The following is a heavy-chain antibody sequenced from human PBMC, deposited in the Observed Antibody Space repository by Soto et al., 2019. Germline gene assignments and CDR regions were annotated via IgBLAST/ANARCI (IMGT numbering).Heavy chain of an antibody. D-gene: IGHD2-2*01. V-gene: IGHV3-49*03. J-gene: IGHJ4*02. CDR3: ASERCSGTTCYVVGFDY. CDR1: GFTFGDYA. CDR2: IRNKVFDGTT. Sequence: EVQLVGSGGGMVQPGRSLRLSCTASGFTFGDYAMSWFRQAPGKGLEWVGLIRNKVFDGTTEYAASVKGRFTISTYYSTTIAHQQMHSLQTEDYAVYFSASERCSGTTCYVVGFDYWGQVTLVSVSS.